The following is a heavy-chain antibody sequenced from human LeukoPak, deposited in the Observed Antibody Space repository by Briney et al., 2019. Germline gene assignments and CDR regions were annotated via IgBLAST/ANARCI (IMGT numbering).Heavy chain of an antibody. J-gene: IGHJ5*02. CDR2: IYTSGST. D-gene: IGHD3-3*01. V-gene: IGHV4-61*02. Sequence: SRTLSLTCTVSGGSLSSGSYYWSWIRQPAGKGVEWIGRIYTSGSTNYNPSLKSRVTISVDTSKNQFSLKLSSVTAADTAVYYSARYFKDFWSGYSGNWFDPWCQGTLVTVSA. CDR3: ARYFKDFWSGYSGNWFDP. CDR1: GGSLSSGSYY.